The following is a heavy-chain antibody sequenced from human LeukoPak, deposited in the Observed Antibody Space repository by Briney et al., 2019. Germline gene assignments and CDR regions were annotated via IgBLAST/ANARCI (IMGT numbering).Heavy chain of an antibody. Sequence: PGGALRLSCSASGFTFGDFAMSWVRQAPGKGLEWVGIVRAKAYGATKEYAASVKGRFTISRDDSKSVAYLQMDNLKTEDTGIYYCTRGSGRFEYWGQGTRVTVSS. D-gene: IGHD2-15*01. CDR2: VRAKAYGATK. V-gene: IGHV3-49*04. CDR3: TRGSGRFEY. J-gene: IGHJ4*02. CDR1: GFTFGDFA.